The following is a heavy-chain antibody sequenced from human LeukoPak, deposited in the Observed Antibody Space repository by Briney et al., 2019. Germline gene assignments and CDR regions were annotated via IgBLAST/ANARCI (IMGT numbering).Heavy chain of an antibody. D-gene: IGHD2-2*02. CDR2: VYYTGST. Sequence: PSETLSLTCSVSDGSINTISDYWGWVRQPPGKGLEWIGSVYYTGSTYYNAPFKSRVTISIDTSKNQFSLRLSAVTAADTAMYYCGREDAVSSDAALHLWRQGPMVRVP. CDR1: DGSINTISDY. CDR3: GREDAVSSDAALHL. V-gene: IGHV4-39*07. J-gene: IGHJ3*01.